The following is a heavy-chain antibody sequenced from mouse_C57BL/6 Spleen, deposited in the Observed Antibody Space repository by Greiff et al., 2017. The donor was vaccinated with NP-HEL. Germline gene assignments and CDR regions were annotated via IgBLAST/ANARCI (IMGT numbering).Heavy chain of an antibody. D-gene: IGHD2-4*01. CDR3: TSYDYVPMDY. CDR1: GYTFTDYE. J-gene: IGHJ4*01. CDR2: IDPETGGT. V-gene: IGHV1-15*01. Sequence: QVQLQQSGAELVRPGASVTLSCKASGYTFTDYEMHWVKQTPVHGLEWIGAIDPETGGTAYNQKFKGKAILTADKSSSTAYMELRSLTSEDSAVYYCTSYDYVPMDYWGQGTSVTVSS.